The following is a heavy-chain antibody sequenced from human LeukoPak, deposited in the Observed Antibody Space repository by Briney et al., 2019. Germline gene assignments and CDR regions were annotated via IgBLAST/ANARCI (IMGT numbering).Heavy chain of an antibody. CDR2: ISSSSSYI. V-gene: IGHV3-21*01. J-gene: IGHJ4*02. CDR1: GFTFSSYS. D-gene: IGHD3-10*01. Sequence: PGGSLRLSCAASGFTFSSYSMNWVRQAPGKGLEWVPSISSSSSYIYYADSVKGRFTISRDNAKDSLYLQMNSLRAEDTAVYYCARDFGSGSYSNPFDYWGQGTLVTVSS. CDR3: ARDFGSGSYSNPFDY.